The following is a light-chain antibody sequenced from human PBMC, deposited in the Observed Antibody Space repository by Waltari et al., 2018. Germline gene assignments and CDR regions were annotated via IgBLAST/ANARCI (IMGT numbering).Light chain of an antibody. Sequence: SALTQPASVSGSLGQSVTISCTVTSSDVGKFNLVSWYQQHPGKAPKLMIYEGNKRPSGISNRFSGSKSGNTASLTISGLQAEDEANYYCCSYAGSSILVFGGGTKLTVL. CDR3: CSYAGSSILV. J-gene: IGLJ2*01. V-gene: IGLV2-23*01. CDR1: SSDVGKFNL. CDR2: EGN.